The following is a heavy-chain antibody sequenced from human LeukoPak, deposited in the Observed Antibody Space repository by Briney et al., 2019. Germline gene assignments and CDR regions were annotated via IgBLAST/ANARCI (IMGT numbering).Heavy chain of an antibody. CDR2: ISAYNGNT. CDR1: GYTFTSYG. J-gene: IGHJ4*02. V-gene: IGHV1-18*01. D-gene: IGHD2-2*01. CDR3: ARVPAAVANEWRYFDC. Sequence: GASVKVSCKASGYTFTSYGISWVRQAPGQGLEWMGWISAYNGNTNYAQKLQGRVTMTTDTSTSTAYMELRSLRSDDTAVYYCARVPAAVANEWRYFDCWGQGTLVTVSS.